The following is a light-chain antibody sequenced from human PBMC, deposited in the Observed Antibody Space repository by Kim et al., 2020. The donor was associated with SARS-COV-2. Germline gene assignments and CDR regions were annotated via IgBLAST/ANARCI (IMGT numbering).Light chain of an antibody. CDR1: SGSIVSDF. Sequence: GKTVIISCTRSSGSIVSDFAQWFQQRPGSSPTTVIYEDHKRPSGVPDRFSGSVDSSSNSASLTISGLRTEDEADYYCQSYDDNIWVFGGGTQLTVL. V-gene: IGLV6-57*01. CDR3: QSYDDNIWV. J-gene: IGLJ3*02. CDR2: EDH.